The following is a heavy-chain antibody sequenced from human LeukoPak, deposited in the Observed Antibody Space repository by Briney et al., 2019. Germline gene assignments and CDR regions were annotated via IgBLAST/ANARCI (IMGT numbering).Heavy chain of an antibody. CDR2: MYYSGIT. CDR3: ARHPDNDFWSGYEDY. J-gene: IGHJ4*02. D-gene: IGHD3-3*01. V-gene: IGHV4-39*01. CDR1: GGSINSISYY. Sequence: SETLSLTCTVSGGSINSISYYWGWIRQPPGKGLEWIGIMYYSGITYYNPSLKSRVTIFVDTSKNQFSLKLSSVTAADTAVYYCARHPDNDFWSGYEDYWGQGTLVTVSS.